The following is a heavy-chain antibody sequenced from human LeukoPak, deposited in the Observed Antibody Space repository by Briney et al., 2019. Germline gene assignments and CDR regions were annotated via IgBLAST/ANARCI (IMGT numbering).Heavy chain of an antibody. Sequence: SETLSLTCTVSGGSISSGSYYWSWIRQPAGKGLEWIGRIYTSGSTNYNPSLKSRVTISVDTSKNQFSLKLSSVTAADTAVYYCARDLAGMDAFDIWGQGTMVTVSS. J-gene: IGHJ3*02. CDR2: IYTSGST. D-gene: IGHD6-13*01. CDR3: ARDLAGMDAFDI. V-gene: IGHV4-61*02. CDR1: GGSISSGSYY.